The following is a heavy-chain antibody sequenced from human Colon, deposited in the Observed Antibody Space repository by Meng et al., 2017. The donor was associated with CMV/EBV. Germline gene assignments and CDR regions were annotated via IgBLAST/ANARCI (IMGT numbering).Heavy chain of an antibody. J-gene: IGHJ6*02. V-gene: IGHV3-23*01. CDR1: GFTFSSYA. Sequence: GESLKISCAGSGFTFSSYAMSWVRQAPGAGLEWVSVICGNAAGTYDAASVGARFTISRDNSKNTLYLQMHSLRAEDTAVYYCAKGRGPGVYYAMDVWGQGTAVTVSS. D-gene: IGHD2-8*01. CDR3: AKGRGPGVYYAMDV. CDR2: ICGNAAGT.